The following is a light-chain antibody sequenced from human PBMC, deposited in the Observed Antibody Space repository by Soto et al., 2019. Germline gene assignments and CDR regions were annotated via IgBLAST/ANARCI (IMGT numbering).Light chain of an antibody. V-gene: IGLV2-11*01. CDR3: CSYAVSYTFEV. J-gene: IGLJ2*01. Sequence: QSALTQPRSVSGSPGQSVTISCTGTSSDVGGYNYVSWYQQYPGKAPKLMIYDVSKRPSEVPDRFSGSKSGNTASLTISGLQAEDEADYYCCSYAVSYTFEVFGGGTKLTVL. CDR1: SSDVGGYNY. CDR2: DVS.